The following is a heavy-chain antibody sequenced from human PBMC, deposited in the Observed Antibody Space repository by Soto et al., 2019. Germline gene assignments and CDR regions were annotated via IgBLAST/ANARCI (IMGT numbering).Heavy chain of an antibody. V-gene: IGHV4-31*03. CDR3: AREPYYDSKRCAFDS. Sequence: QVQLQESGPGLVKPSQTLSLTCTVSGGSISSGGYYWSWIRQHPGKGLEWIGYIYYSGSTYYNPAHTRRVTISVDTSKNPCSLKLSSVTAVDTAVYYCAREPYYDSKRCAFDSWGQGTMVTVSS. CDR2: IYYSGST. CDR1: GGSISSGGYY. D-gene: IGHD3-22*01. J-gene: IGHJ3*02.